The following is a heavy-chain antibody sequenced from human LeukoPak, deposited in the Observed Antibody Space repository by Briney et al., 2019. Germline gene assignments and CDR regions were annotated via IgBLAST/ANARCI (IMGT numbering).Heavy chain of an antibody. CDR3: ARVAAAGVFDY. Sequence: PGGSLRLSCATSGFVFNTYGMTWVRQPPGKGLEWIGEIYHSGSTNYNPSLKSRVTISVDKSKNQFSLKLSSVTAADTAVYYCARVAAAGVFDYWGQGTLVTVSS. J-gene: IGHJ4*02. CDR1: GFVFNTYG. V-gene: IGHV4-4*02. CDR2: IYHSGST. D-gene: IGHD6-13*01.